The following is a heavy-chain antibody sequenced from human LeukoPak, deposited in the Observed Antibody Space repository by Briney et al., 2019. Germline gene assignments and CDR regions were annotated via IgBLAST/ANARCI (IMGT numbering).Heavy chain of an antibody. CDR3: ARGRGYSSSWS. V-gene: IGHV1-69*06. CDR2: IIPIFGTA. Sequence: ASVKISCKASGGTFSSYAISWVRQAPGQGLEWMGGIIPIFGTANYAQKFQGRVTITADKSTSTAYMELSSLRSEDTAVYYCARGRGYSSSWSWGQGTLVTVSS. CDR1: GGTFSSYA. D-gene: IGHD6-13*01. J-gene: IGHJ4*02.